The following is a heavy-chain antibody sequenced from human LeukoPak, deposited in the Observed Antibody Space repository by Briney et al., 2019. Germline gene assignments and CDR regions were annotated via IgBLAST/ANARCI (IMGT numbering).Heavy chain of an antibody. CDR1: GFTFSGYA. D-gene: IGHD4/OR15-4a*01. Sequence: RGSLRLSCAASGFTFSGYAMNWVRQAPGKGLEWVSISGSGGDTYYADSVKGRFTISRDNSKNTLYLQMNSLRAEDTAVYYCAKARGATYGTYYFDYWGQGTLVTVSS. CDR2: ISGSGGDT. V-gene: IGHV3-23*01. J-gene: IGHJ4*02. CDR3: AKARGATYGTYYFDY.